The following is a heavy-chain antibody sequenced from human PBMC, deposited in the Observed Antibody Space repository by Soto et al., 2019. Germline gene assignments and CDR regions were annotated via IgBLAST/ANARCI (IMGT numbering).Heavy chain of an antibody. CDR2: INPNSGGT. Sequence: ASLKVSCESYGCTFTGDYIHWVRQAPGQGLGWMGWINPNSGGTNYAQKFQGRVTMTRDTSISTAYMELNILRVEDTAVYFCATAGNYRFDNWGLGTLVTVSS. J-gene: IGHJ4*02. D-gene: IGHD1-1*01. CDR1: GCTFTGDY. CDR3: ATAGNYRFDN. V-gene: IGHV1-2*02.